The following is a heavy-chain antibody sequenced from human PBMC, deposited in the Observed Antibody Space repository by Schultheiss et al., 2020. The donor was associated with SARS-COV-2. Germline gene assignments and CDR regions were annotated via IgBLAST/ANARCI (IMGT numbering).Heavy chain of an antibody. Sequence: GGSLRLSCAASGFTFSSYAMHWVRQAPGKGLEWVAVISYDGSNKYYADSVKGRFTISRDNSKNTLYLQMNSLRAEDTAVYYCAKDDLVYNAFDIWGQGTTVTVSS. CDR1: GFTFSSYA. V-gene: IGHV3-30*01. CDR3: AKDDLVYNAFDI. D-gene: IGHD2-15*01. CDR2: ISYDGSNK. J-gene: IGHJ3*02.